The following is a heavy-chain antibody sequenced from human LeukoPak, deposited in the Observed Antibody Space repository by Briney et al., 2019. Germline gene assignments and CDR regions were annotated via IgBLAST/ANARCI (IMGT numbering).Heavy chain of an antibody. V-gene: IGHV1-18*01. CDR3: ARDRPPRGGYSSPYYFFYMDV. CDR1: GYTFTSFV. J-gene: IGHJ6*03. Sequence: ASVKVSCKASGYTFTSFVINWVRQAPEQGLEWMGWISAYNANTNYAQKLQGRVTMTADTSTSTAYMELRSLRSDDTAVYYCARDRPPRGGYSSPYYFFYMDVWGKGTTVAVSS. CDR2: ISAYNANT. D-gene: IGHD5-24*01.